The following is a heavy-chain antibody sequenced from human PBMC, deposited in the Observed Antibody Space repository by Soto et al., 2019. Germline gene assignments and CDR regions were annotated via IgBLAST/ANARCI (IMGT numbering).Heavy chain of an antibody. J-gene: IGHJ6*02. Sequence: GGSLRLSCAASGFTFSSYGMHWVRQAPGKGLEWVAAVSYHGSDKYYADSVKGRFTVSRDNSKNTLYLQMNSLRAEDTAVYYCAKNVWGITIFGGMDVWGQGTTVTVSS. V-gene: IGHV3-33*05. CDR3: AKNVWGITIFGGMDV. CDR1: GFTFSSYG. CDR2: VSYHGSDK. D-gene: IGHD3-9*01.